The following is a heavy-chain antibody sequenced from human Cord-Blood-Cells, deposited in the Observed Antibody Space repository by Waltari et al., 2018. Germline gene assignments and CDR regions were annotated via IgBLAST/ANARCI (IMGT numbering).Heavy chain of an antibody. CDR1: GYTFTSYG. Sequence: QVQLVQSGAEVKKPGASVKVSCKASGYTFTSYGISWVRQAPGQGLEWMGWISAYNGNTNYAQKRQGRVTMTTDTSTSTAYMELRSLRSDDTAVYYCAREDDSSSWYGGTKYFQHWGQGTLVTVSS. CDR3: AREDDSSSWYGGTKYFQH. V-gene: IGHV1-18*04. D-gene: IGHD6-13*01. J-gene: IGHJ1*01. CDR2: ISAYNGNT.